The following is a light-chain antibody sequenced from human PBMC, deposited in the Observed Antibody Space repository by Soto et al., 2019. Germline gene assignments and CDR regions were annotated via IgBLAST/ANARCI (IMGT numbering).Light chain of an antibody. CDR2: DAS. J-gene: IGKJ3*01. CDR3: QQYDNLLGDT. V-gene: IGKV1-33*01. Sequence: DIPMTQSPSSLSASVGDRVTITCQASQDISNYLNWYQQKPGKAPKLLIYDASNLETGVPSRFSGSGSGTDFTFTISSLQPEDIATYYCQQYDNLLGDTFGPGTKVDIK. CDR1: QDISNY.